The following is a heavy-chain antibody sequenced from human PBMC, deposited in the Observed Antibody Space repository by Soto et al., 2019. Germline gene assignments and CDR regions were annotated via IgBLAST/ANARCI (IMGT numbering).Heavy chain of an antibody. CDR1: GYTFTSYA. V-gene: IGHV1-3*01. J-gene: IGHJ3*02. Sequence: ASVKVSCKASGYTFTSYAMHWVRQAPGQRLEWMGWINAGNGNTKYSQKFQGRVTITRDTSASTAYMELSSLRSEDTAVYYCARGLARYDYIWGSYRYTAFDIWGQGTMVTVSS. D-gene: IGHD3-16*02. CDR3: ARGLARYDYIWGSYRYTAFDI. CDR2: INAGNGNT.